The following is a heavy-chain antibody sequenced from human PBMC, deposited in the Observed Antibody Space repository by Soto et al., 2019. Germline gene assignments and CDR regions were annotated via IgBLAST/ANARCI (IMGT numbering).Heavy chain of an antibody. CDR3: VRVAGGSLA. CDR2: INFSSDVI. J-gene: IGHJ5*01. CDR1: GFTFSSYS. Sequence: DVQLVESGGGLVQPGGSLRLSCSASGFTFSSYSMNWVRQAPGKGLEWLSYINFSSDVIYYADSVKGRFTISRDNAENSLFLQMSSLREADTGVYYCVRVAGGSLAWGHGNRVTVSS. V-gene: IGHV3-48*02. D-gene: IGHD2-15*01.